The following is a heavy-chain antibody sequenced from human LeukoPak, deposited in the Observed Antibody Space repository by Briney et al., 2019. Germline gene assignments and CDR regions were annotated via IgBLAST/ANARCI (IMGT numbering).Heavy chain of an antibody. D-gene: IGHD3-16*01. V-gene: IGHV3-48*01. Sequence: GGSLRLSCAASGFSFSGFGMHWAPQAPGKGLEWVSYINDRSTTIYYAHSVKARFTISRDNAKNSLFLQMNSLRAEDTAVYFCVTDWPVWWGQGTLVTVSS. CDR2: INDRSTTI. CDR1: GFSFSGFG. CDR3: VTDWPVW. J-gene: IGHJ4*02.